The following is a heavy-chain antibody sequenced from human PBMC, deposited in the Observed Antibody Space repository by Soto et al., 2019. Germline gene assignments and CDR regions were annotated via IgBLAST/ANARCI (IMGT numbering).Heavy chain of an antibody. CDR2: ISWNGGSL. Sequence: SLRLSCVASGFKFEQYAMSWVRQAPGKGPEWVSGISWNGGSLVYSDSVKGRFTTSRDNAKNSLYLQMDDLRTEDTALYYCTKGTLYSYGYRDWFDSWGQGTRVTVSS. J-gene: IGHJ5*01. D-gene: IGHD5-18*01. CDR3: TKGTLYSYGYRDWFDS. CDR1: GFKFEQYA. V-gene: IGHV3-9*01.